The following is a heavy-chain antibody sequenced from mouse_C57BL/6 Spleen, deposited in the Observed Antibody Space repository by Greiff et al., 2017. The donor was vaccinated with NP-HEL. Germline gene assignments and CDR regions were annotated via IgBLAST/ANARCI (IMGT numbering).Heavy chain of an antibody. V-gene: IGHV1-52*01. CDR2: IDPSDSET. CDR1: GYTFTSYW. D-gene: IGHD3-3*01. Sequence: QVQLKQPGAELVRPGSSVKLSCKASGYTFTSYWMHWVKQRPIQGLEWIGNIDPSDSETHYTQKFKDKATLTVDKSSSTAYIQLSSLTSEDSAVYYCARSGTNYAMDYWGQGTSVTVSS. J-gene: IGHJ4*01. CDR3: ARSGTNYAMDY.